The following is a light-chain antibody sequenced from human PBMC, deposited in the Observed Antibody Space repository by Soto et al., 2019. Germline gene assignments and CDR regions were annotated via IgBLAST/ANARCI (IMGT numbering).Light chain of an antibody. CDR1: QSVSSY. CDR3: QQPSNWLYT. CDR2: DAS. J-gene: IGKJ2*01. V-gene: IGKV3-11*01. Sequence: EIVLTQSPATLYLSPGERATLSCRASQSVSSYLAWYQQKPGQAPRLLIYDASNRATGIPARFSGSGSGTDFTLTISSLEAEDFAIYSCQQPSNWLYTFGQGTKLEIQ.